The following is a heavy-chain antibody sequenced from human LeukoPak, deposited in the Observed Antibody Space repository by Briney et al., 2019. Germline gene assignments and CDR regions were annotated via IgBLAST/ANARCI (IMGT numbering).Heavy chain of an antibody. CDR2: IYYSGST. CDR1: GGSISSYY. V-gene: IGHV4-59*01. Sequence: SETLSLTCTVSGGSISSYYWSWIRQPPGKGLEWIGYIYYSGSTNYNPSLKSRVTISVDTSKNQFSLKLSSVTAADTAVYYCARARGDCFDYWSQGTLVTVSS. J-gene: IGHJ4*02. CDR3: ARARGDCFDY.